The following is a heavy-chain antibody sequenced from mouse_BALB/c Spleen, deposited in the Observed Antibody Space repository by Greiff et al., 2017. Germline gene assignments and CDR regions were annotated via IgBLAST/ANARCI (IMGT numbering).Heavy chain of an antibody. D-gene: IGHD1-1*01. CDR2: ISSGGST. CDR3: ARAITTVVPPFAY. Sequence: EVMLVESGGGLVKPGGSLKLSCAASGFTFSSYAMSWVRQTPEKRLEWVASISSGGSTYYPDSVKGRFTISRDNARNILYLQMSSLRSEDTAMYYCARAITTVVPPFAYWGQGTLVTVSA. V-gene: IGHV5-6-5*01. CDR1: GFTFSSYA. J-gene: IGHJ3*01.